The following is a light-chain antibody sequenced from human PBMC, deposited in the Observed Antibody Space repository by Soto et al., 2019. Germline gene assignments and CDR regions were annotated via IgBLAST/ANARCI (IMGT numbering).Light chain of an antibody. CDR1: QSVSSD. Sequence: EIVMTQSPATLSGSPGERATLSCGASQSVSSDLAWYHQKPGQAPRLLIYGASTRATGIPARFSGSGSGTEFTLTINRPQSEDFAMYYCQRYDSLRTFGQGTKVEI. CDR3: QRYDSLRT. J-gene: IGKJ1*01. V-gene: IGKV3-15*01. CDR2: GAS.